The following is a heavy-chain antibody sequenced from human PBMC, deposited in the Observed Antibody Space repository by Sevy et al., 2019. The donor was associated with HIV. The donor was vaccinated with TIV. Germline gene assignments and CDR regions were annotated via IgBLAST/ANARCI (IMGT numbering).Heavy chain of an antibody. J-gene: IGHJ4*02. CDR1: GFIFSDYY. D-gene: IGHD2-8*01. CDR2: MSNSGTTI. CDR3: ARTRGPYSTSSRYYFDY. V-gene: IGHV3-11*01. Sequence: GGSLRLSCATSGFIFSDYYMSWVRQAPGKGLEWVSYMSNSGTTIHYADSVKGRFTISRANGKNSLYLQMNSLRAEDTAVYHCARTRGPYSTSSRYYFDYWGQGILVTVSS.